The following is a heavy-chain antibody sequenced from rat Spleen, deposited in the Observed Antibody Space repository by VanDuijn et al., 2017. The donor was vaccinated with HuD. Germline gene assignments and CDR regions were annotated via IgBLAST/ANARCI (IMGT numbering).Heavy chain of an antibody. D-gene: IGHD1-11*01. CDR1: GFTFSNYY. CDR2: ISTGGGNT. CDR3: ARLWLRRVHNWFAY. J-gene: IGHJ3*01. Sequence: EVQLVESDGGLLQPGRSLKLSCAALGFTFSNYYMAWVRQAPTKGLEWVASISTGGGNTYYRDSVKGRFTISRDNAKSTLYLQMDSLRSEDTATYYCARLWLRRVHNWFAYWGQGTLVTVSS. V-gene: IGHV5-25*01.